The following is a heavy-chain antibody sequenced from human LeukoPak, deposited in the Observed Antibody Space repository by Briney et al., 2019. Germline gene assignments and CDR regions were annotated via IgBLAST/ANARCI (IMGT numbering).Heavy chain of an antibody. D-gene: IGHD5-18*01. J-gene: IGHJ4*02. CDR1: GYTFITYA. CDR3: ARESPQRSGYSYPH. V-gene: IGHV1-3*01. CDR2: INVGNGDT. Sequence: ASVKVSCKASGYTFITYAIHWVRQAPGQRLEWMGWINVGNGDTKYSLKFQGRVTITRDTSASTAYMELSSLRSEDTAVYYCARESPQRSGYSYPHWGQGTLVTVSS.